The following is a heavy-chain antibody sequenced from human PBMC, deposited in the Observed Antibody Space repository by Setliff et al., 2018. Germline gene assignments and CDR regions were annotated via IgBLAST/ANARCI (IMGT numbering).Heavy chain of an antibody. Sequence: SETLSLTCNVYGESFDTYYWSWIRQPPGKGLEWFGEIDQSGSGDYNPSFKGRVTISVDTSKKQFSLTLNSVTAADTALYYCRQAVVGRDAFDIWGQGTVVTVSS. CDR2: IDQSGSG. V-gene: IGHV4-34*01. CDR3: RQAVVGRDAFDI. J-gene: IGHJ3*02. D-gene: IGHD1-1*01. CDR1: GESFDTYY.